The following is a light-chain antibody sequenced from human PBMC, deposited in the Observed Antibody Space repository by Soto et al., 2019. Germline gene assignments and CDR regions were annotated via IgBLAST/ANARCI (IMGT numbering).Light chain of an antibody. CDR2: DAS. CDR1: QNIGDNY. Sequence: IVLTQSPGTLSLSPGDRATLSCRASQNIGDNYLAWYQQKPGQAPRLLIYDASRRATGIPERFSGSGSGTDFTLTINRLEPEDFAVYYCQQFGSSPLCTFGPGTKVDIK. V-gene: IGKV3-20*01. J-gene: IGKJ3*01. CDR3: QQFGSSPLCT.